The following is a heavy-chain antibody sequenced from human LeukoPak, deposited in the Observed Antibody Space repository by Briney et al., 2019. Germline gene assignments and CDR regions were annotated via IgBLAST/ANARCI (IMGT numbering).Heavy chain of an antibody. CDR2: INPNDGGT. CDR3: ARELIHFHDHTNTGFFDS. D-gene: IGHD3-3*02. J-gene: IGHJ4*02. Sequence: GGSLRLSCAASGFTFSSYAIHWARQAPGQGLEWMGWINPNDGGTSYAQKVQGRVTMTRDTSVSTAYMEVSSLTSDDTAVYYCARELIHFHDHTNTGFFDSWGQGTLVTVSS. V-gene: IGHV1-2*02. CDR1: GFTFSSYA.